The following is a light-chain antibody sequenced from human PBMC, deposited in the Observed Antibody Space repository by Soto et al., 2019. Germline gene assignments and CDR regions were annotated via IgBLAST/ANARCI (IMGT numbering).Light chain of an antibody. CDR1: QSVLYSSNNKNY. V-gene: IGKV4-1*01. J-gene: IGKJ1*01. Sequence: DIVMTHSPDSLAVSLGERATFNCKSSQSVLYSSNNKNYLAWYQQKPGQPHKLLIYWAYTRESGVPDRFSGSGSGTDFTLTISSLQAEDVAVYYCEQYYSTPRTFGQGTKVDI. CDR3: EQYYSTPRT. CDR2: WAY.